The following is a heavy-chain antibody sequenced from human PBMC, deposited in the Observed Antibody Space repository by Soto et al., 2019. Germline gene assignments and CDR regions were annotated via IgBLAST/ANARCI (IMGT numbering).Heavy chain of an antibody. CDR2: IYYSGST. J-gene: IGHJ5*02. CDR1: GGSISSGDYY. V-gene: IGHV4-30-4*01. D-gene: IGHD2-2*02. CDR3: ARNRIDCSSTSCYIGWFDP. Sequence: SETLSLTCTVSGGSISSGDYYWSWIRQPPGKGLEWIGYIYYSGSTYYNPSLKSRVTISVDTSKNQFSLKLSSVTAADTAVYYCARNRIDCSSTSCYIGWFDPWGQGTLVTVSS.